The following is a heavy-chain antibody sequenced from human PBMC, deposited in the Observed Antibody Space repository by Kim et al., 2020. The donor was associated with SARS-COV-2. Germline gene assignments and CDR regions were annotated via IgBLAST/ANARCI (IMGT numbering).Heavy chain of an antibody. J-gene: IGHJ6*02. CDR1: GYTFTAYY. CDR3: ARPIWGGPYGMGV. Sequence: ASVKVSCKASGYTFTAYYIHWVRQAPGQGLEWMGWINPNTGGTFFAQVFQGRVSVTMDTSINTAYMELSGLRSDDTAVYYCARPIWGGPYGMGVWGQGTTVTVSS. D-gene: IGHD3-16*01. V-gene: IGHV1-2*02. CDR2: INPNTGGT.